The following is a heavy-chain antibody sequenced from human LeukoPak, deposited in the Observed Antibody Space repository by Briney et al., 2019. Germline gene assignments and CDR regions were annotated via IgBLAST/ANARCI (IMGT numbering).Heavy chain of an antibody. D-gene: IGHD3-3*01. CDR1: GGTFSSYA. V-gene: IGHV1-69*05. CDR3: ARMGDFWSGYSDFYYYMDV. CDR2: IIPIFGTA. J-gene: IGHJ6*03. Sequence: SVKVSCKASGGTFSSYAISWVRQAPGQGLEWMGGIIPIFGTANYAQKFQGRVTITTDESTSTAYMELSSLRSEDTAVYYCARMGDFWSGYSDFYYYMDVWGKGTTVTVSS.